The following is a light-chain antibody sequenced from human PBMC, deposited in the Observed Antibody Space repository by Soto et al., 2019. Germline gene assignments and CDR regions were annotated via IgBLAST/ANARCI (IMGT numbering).Light chain of an antibody. J-gene: IGKJ3*01. CDR1: QSVLYSTNNKNY. CDR2: WAS. Sequence: DIVMTQSPDSLAVSLGERATINCKSSQSVLYSTNNKNYVAWYQQKPGQPPKLLIYWASTRESGVPDRFSDSGSGTDFTLTISSLQAEDVAVYYCQQYYITPITFGPGTKMNIK. V-gene: IGKV4-1*01. CDR3: QQYYITPIT.